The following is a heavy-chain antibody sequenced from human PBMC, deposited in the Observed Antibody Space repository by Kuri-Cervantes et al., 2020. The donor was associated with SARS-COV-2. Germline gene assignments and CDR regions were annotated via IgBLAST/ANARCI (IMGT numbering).Heavy chain of an antibody. CDR1: GFTFSRYS. CDR2: ISSSSSTI. J-gene: IGHJ5*02. D-gene: IGHD3-22*01. CDR3: ARVLRYYDSSGYLGSFDP. Sequence: GEYLKISCGASGFTFSRYSMNWVRQAPGKGLEWVSYISSSSSTIYCADSVKGRFTISRDNAKNSLYLQMNSLRAEDTAVYYCARVLRYYDSSGYLGSFDPWGQGTLVTVSS. V-gene: IGHV3-48*01.